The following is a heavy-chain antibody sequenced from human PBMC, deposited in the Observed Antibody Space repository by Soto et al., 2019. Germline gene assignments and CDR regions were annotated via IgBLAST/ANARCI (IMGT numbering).Heavy chain of an antibody. D-gene: IGHD4-4*01. CDR2: IKSKTDGGTT. Sequence: GGSLRLSCAASGFTFSSYWMHWVRQAPGKGLEWVGRIKSKTDGGTTDYAAPVKGRFTISRDDSKNTLYLQMNSLKTEDTAVYYCTTVLGTTVTILPTGSKDYWGQGTLLTLSS. CDR3: TTVLGTTVTILPTGSKDY. CDR1: GFTFSSYW. V-gene: IGHV3-15*07. J-gene: IGHJ4*02.